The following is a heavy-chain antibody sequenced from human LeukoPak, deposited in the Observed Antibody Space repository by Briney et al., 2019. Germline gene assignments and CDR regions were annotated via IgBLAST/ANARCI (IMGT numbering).Heavy chain of an antibody. D-gene: IGHD1-26*01. Sequence: SVKVSCKASGFTFSSSAMQWVRQARGQRPEWIGWIVVGSGNTNYAQKFQERVTIKRDMSTSTAYMELSSLRSEDTAVYFCAAGHLGSYAENYFDYWGQGTLVTVSS. CDR1: GFTFSSSA. J-gene: IGHJ4*02. V-gene: IGHV1-58*02. CDR2: IVVGSGNT. CDR3: AAGHLGSYAENYFDY.